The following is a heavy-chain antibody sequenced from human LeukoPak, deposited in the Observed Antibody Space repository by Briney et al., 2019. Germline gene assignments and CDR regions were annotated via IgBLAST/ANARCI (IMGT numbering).Heavy chain of an antibody. CDR2: ISAYNGDT. CDR3: ARATYYDILTGYYPIDY. J-gene: IGHJ4*02. CDR1: GYTFTSHG. D-gene: IGHD3-9*01. Sequence: GASVKVSCKASGYTFTSHGIGWVRQAPGQGLEWMGWISAYNGDTKYAQKTQGRVTMTTDASTSTAYMELRSLRSDDTAVYYCARATYYDILTGYYPIDYWGQGTLVTVSS. V-gene: IGHV1-18*01.